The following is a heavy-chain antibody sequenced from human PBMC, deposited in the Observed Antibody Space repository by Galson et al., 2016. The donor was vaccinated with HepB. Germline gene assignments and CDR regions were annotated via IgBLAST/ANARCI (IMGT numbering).Heavy chain of an antibody. J-gene: IGHJ4*01. Sequence: SLRLSCAASGMNVNNAWMTWVRQAPGKGLEWVGRIRDSGTTDYAAPVKGRFTISRDVSRNTLSLQLNSLTTEDTGVYYCATHWSGSCVQWGQGTLVTVSS. CDR2: IRDSGTT. CDR3: ATHWSGSCVQ. V-gene: IGHV3-15*01. CDR1: GMNVNNAW. D-gene: IGHD3-3*01.